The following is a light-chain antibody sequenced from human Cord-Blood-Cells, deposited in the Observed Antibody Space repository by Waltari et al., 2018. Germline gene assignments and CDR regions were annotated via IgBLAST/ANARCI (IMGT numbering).Light chain of an antibody. CDR2: EGS. CDR3: CSYAGSSTWV. J-gene: IGLJ3*02. Sequence: QSALTQPASVSGSPGQSITISCTGTSSEVGSYNLVSWYKQHPGKAPKLMIYEGSKRPSGVSNRFSGSKSGNTASLTISGLQAEDEADYYCCSYAGSSTWVFGGGTKLTVL. CDR1: SSEVGSYNL. V-gene: IGLV2-23*01.